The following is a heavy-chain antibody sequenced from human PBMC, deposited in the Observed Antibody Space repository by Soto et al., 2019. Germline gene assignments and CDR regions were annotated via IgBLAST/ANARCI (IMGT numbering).Heavy chain of an antibody. J-gene: IGHJ6*02. V-gene: IGHV1-2*04. CDR3: ARGGWCSSTSCYSYGMDV. D-gene: IGHD2-2*01. CDR1: GYTFTGYY. CDR2: INPNSGGT. Sequence: GASVKVSCKASGYTFTGYYMHWVRQAPGQGLEWMGWINPNSGGTNYAQKFQGWVTMTRDTSISTAYMELSRLRSDDTAVYYCARGGWCSSTSCYSYGMDVWARGTTVTVSS.